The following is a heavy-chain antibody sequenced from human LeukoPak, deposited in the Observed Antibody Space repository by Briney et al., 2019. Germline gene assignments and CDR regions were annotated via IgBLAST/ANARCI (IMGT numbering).Heavy chain of an antibody. Sequence: PSETLSLTCTVSGDSISSSSYYWGWIRRPPGKGLEWIGSLSYSGSTYYNPSLKSRVTISVDASKNQFSLRLSSVTAADTAVYYCARGRIASRPGDWGQGTLVTVSS. J-gene: IGHJ4*02. CDR3: ARGRIASRPGD. CDR1: GDSISSSSYY. V-gene: IGHV4-39*02. CDR2: LSYSGST. D-gene: IGHD6-6*01.